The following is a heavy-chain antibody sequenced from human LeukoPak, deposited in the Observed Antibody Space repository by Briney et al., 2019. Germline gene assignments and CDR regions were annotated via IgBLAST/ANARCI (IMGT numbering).Heavy chain of an antibody. CDR1: GGSISSSSYY. V-gene: IGHV4-39*01. CDR3: ARATSRAGYYYYYGMDV. CDR2: IYYSGST. J-gene: IGHJ6*02. Sequence: SETLSLTCTVSGGSISSSSYYWGWLRQPPGKGLEWIGSIYYSGSTYYNPSLKSRVTISVDTSKNQFSLKLSSVTAADTAVYYCARATSRAGYYYYYGMDVWGQGTTVTVSS.